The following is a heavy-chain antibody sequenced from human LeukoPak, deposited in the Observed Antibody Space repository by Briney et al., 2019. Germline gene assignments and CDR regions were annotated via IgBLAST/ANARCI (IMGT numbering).Heavy chain of an antibody. CDR2: ISSSGSTI. CDR1: GFTFSDYY. CDR3: AKMQGYFDL. J-gene: IGHJ2*01. V-gene: IGHV3-11*01. Sequence: PGGSLRLSCAASGFTFSDYYMSWIRQAPGKGLEWVSYISSSGSTIYYADSVKGRFTISRNNSKNTLYLQMNSLSAEDTAVYYCAKMQGYFDLWGRGTLVTVSS.